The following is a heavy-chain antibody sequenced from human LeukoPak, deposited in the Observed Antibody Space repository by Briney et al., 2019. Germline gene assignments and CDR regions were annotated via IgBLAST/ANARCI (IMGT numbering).Heavy chain of an antibody. CDR1: GFTFSSYG. V-gene: IGHV3-30*18. Sequence: GGSLRLSCAASGFTFSSYGMHWVRQAPGKGLEWVAVISYDGSNKYYADSVKGRFTISRDNSKNMLYLQMNSLRAEDTAVYYCAKENPRGSYFDYWGQGTLVTVSS. CDR3: AKENPRGSYFDY. D-gene: IGHD1-14*01. CDR2: ISYDGSNK. J-gene: IGHJ4*02.